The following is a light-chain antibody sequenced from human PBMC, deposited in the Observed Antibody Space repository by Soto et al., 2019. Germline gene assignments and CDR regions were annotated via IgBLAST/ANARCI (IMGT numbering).Light chain of an antibody. CDR3: QQYHTWPIT. Sequence: IVMTQSPATLSVAPGERVTFSCRASQGISRKVAWYQHKPGQGPRLLISGVSTGATGIPARFSGSGYGTEFTHTISSLQSEDCAIYYCQQYHTWPITFGGGTKVEIK. V-gene: IGKV3-15*01. J-gene: IGKJ4*01. CDR2: GVS. CDR1: QGISRK.